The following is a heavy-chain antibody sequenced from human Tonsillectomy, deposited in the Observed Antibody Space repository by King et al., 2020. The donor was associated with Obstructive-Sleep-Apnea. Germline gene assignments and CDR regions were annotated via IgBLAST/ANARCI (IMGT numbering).Heavy chain of an antibody. CDR1: GGSISSSSYY. CDR2: IYYSGST. J-gene: IGHJ4*02. CDR3: ARGVVGSWYPQAFDY. Sequence: QLQESGPGLVKPSETLSLTCTVSGGSISSSSYYWGWIRQPPGKGLEWIGSIYYSGSTYYNPSLKSRVTISVDTSKNQLSLKLSSVTAADTAVYYCARGVVGSWYPQAFDYWGQGTLVTVSS. D-gene: IGHD6-13*01. V-gene: IGHV4-39*07.